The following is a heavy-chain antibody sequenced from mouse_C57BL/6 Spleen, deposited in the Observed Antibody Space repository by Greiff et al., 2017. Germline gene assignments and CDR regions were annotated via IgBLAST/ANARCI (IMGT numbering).Heavy chain of an antibody. J-gene: IGHJ3*01. CDR3: ARGDSSGPFAY. V-gene: IGHV1-85*01. Sequence: VQLQQSGPELVKPGASVKLSCKASGYTFTSYDINWVKQRPGQGLEWIGWIYPRDGSTKYNEKFKGKATLTVDTSSSTAYMELHSLTSEDSAVYFCARGDSSGPFAYWGQGSLVTVSA. CDR1: GYTFTSYD. CDR2: IYPRDGST. D-gene: IGHD3-2*02.